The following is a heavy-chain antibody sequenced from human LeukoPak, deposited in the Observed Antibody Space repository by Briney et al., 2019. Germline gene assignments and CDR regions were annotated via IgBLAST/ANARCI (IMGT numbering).Heavy chain of an antibody. Sequence: GGSLRLSCAASGFTFSSFEMNWVRPAPGKGLEWVSYISSSGSTIYYADSVKGRFTISRDNAKNSLYLQMNSLRAEDTAGYYCASEVEQWLHWGQGTLVTVSS. CDR3: ASEVEQWLH. J-gene: IGHJ4*02. CDR1: GFTFSSFE. V-gene: IGHV3-48*03. D-gene: IGHD6-19*01. CDR2: ISSSGSTI.